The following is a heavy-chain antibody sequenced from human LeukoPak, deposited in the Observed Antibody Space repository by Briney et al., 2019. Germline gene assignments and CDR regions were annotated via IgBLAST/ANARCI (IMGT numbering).Heavy chain of an antibody. CDR3: TTDFFLLLEDY. CDR1: VFIFSNAW. J-gene: IGHJ4*02. V-gene: IGHV3-15*01. D-gene: IGHD3-3*01. CDR2: IKSKTDGGTT. Sequence: GGSVRLSRASWVFIFSNAWMSWVRQAPGKGLEWVGRIKSKTDGGTTDYAAPVKGRFTISRDDSKNTLYLQMNSLKTEDTAVYYCTTDFFLLLEDYWGQGTLVTVSS.